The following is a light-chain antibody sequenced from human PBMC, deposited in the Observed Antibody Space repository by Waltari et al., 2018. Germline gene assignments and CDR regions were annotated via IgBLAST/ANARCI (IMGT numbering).Light chain of an antibody. V-gene: IGKV2-29*02. J-gene: IGKJ4*01. CDR2: RAS. CDR3: MQALQSLT. Sequence: DIVMTQTPLSLPVTPGEPASISCRSSQSLLHSNGNTYLYWYLQKPGQPPRRLIYRASNRFSGVSDRFSCSGSGTDFTLKISRVEAEDVGVYYCMQALQSLTFGGGTKVEIK. CDR1: QSLLHSNGNTY.